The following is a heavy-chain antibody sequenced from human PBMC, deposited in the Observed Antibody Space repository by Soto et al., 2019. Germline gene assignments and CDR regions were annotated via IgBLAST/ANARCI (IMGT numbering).Heavy chain of an antibody. J-gene: IGHJ6*02. CDR3: ARDRVMRGNAYYYGMDV. Sequence: QVLLVQSGAEVKKPGSSVRVSCKTSGGTFSSFAISWVRLAPGQGLEWMGVIVPMFAAPTYAQKFQGRVSITADESTRQDYMELSRLSSDDTAVYYCARDRVMRGNAYYYGMDVWGQGTTVTVSS. CDR2: IVPMFAAP. D-gene: IGHD2-21*01. V-gene: IGHV1-69*12. CDR1: GGTFSSFA.